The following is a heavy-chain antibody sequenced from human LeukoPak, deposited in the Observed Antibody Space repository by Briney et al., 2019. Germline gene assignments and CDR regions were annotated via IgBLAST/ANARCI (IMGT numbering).Heavy chain of an antibody. J-gene: IGHJ4*02. V-gene: IGHV3-7*01. CDR1: GFTFSSYW. Sequence: PGGSLRLSCAASGFTFSSYWMSWVRQAPGKGLEWVANIKKDGSEKYYVDSVKGRFTISRDNAKNSLYLQMNSLRAEDTAVYYCARDLYQIVVVPHYFDYWGQGTLVTVSS. CDR2: IKKDGSEK. D-gene: IGHD3-22*01. CDR3: ARDLYQIVVVPHYFDY.